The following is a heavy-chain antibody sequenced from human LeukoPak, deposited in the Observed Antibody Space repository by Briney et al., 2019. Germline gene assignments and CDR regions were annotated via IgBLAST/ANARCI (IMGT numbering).Heavy chain of an antibody. CDR2: IWPGDSET. J-gene: IGHJ4*02. Sequence: GEPLKISCKGSGYSFTSYWIGWVRQMPGKGLEWMGVIWPGDSETRYSPSFQGQVTISADKSISTAYLQWNSLKASDTAMYYCATTSRHFDHWGQGTLVTVSS. CDR1: GYSFTSYW. D-gene: IGHD6-6*01. V-gene: IGHV5-51*01. CDR3: ATTSRHFDH.